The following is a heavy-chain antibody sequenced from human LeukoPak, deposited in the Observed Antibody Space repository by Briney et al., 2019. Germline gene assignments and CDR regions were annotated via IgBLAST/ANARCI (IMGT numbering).Heavy chain of an antibody. J-gene: IGHJ4*02. CDR1: GGSFSGYY. CDR2: INHSGST. D-gene: IGHD5-18*01. V-gene: IGHV4-34*01. CDR3: ARTGARDTAILLGRYFDY. Sequence: PSETLSLTCAGYGGSFSGYYWSWIRQPPGQGLEWIGEINHSGSTNYNPSLKSRVTISVDTSKSQGSLQLSSVTAADTAVYFCARTGARDTAILLGRYFDYWGQGTLVTVSS.